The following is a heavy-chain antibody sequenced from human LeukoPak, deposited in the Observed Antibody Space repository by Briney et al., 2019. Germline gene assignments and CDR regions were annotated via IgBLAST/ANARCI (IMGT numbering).Heavy chain of an antibody. CDR1: GGSFSGYY. CDR2: INHSGST. Sequence: SETLSLTCAVYGGSFSGYYWSWIRQPPGKGLEWIGEINHSGSTNYNPSLNSRVTISVDTSKNQFSLKLSSVTAADTAVYYCARRSTWWDWFDPWGQGTLVTVSS. CDR3: ARRSTWWDWFDP. D-gene: IGHD2-15*01. J-gene: IGHJ5*02. V-gene: IGHV4-34*01.